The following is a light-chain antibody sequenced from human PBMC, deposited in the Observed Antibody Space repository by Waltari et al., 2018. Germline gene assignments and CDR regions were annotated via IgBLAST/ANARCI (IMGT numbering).Light chain of an antibody. CDR3: QVWDSNNDHWV. Sequence: SYVVPQAPSVSVAPGTTARITCGGNNIGSKSVNWYRQKPGQAPVLVMYYDKNRPSGVPGRCSGSNAGNTATRIISRVEAGDEADDYCQVWDSNNDHWVFGGGTRLTV. J-gene: IGLJ3*02. V-gene: IGLV3-21*04. CDR2: YDK. CDR1: NIGSKS.